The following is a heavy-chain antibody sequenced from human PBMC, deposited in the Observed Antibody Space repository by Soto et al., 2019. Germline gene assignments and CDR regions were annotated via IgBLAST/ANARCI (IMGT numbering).Heavy chain of an antibody. CDR2: ISSSSYI. D-gene: IGHD1-26*01. CDR3: ARDTTRRPLGQLYYFYGMDV. Sequence: GGSLRLSCAASGFTFSSYSMNWVRQAPGKGLEWVSSISSSSYIYYADSVKGRFTISRDNAKNSLYLQMNSLRAEDTAVYYCARDTTRRPLGQLYYFYGMDVWGQGTTVTVSS. V-gene: IGHV3-21*04. J-gene: IGHJ6*02. CDR1: GFTFSSYS.